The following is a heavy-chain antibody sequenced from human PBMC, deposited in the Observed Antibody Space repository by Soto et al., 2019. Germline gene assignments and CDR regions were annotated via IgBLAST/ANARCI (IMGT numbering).Heavy chain of an antibody. J-gene: IGHJ4*02. CDR1: GYTFTNFG. CDR3: PRGGTPIDY. CDR2: ISAYNGNT. V-gene: IGHV1-18*01. D-gene: IGHD3-16*01. Sequence: QVQLVQSGAEVKKPGASVKVSCKASGYTFTNFGISWVRQAPGQGLEWMGWISAYNGNTNYAQKFQGRVTMPTDTSTSTAYMAVRSLRFDDTAVYYCPRGGTPIDYWGQGTLVTVSS.